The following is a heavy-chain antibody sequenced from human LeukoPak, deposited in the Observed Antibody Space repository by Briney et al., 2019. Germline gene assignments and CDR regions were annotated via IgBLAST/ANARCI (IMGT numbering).Heavy chain of an antibody. CDR2: ISPSGGST. Sequence: ASVKVSCKAFGYTFTGYWMHWVRQAPGQGPEWMGVISPSGGSTIYAQKLQGRVTMTTDTSTSTAYMELRSLRSDDTAVYYCARGLEWLTRRHTWFDPWGQGTLVTVSS. J-gene: IGHJ5*02. CDR3: ARGLEWLTRRHTWFDP. CDR1: GYTFTGYW. V-gene: IGHV1-46*01. D-gene: IGHD3-3*01.